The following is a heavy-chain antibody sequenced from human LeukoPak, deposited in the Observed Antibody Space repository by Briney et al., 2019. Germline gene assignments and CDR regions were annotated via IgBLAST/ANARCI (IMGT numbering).Heavy chain of an antibody. CDR2: ISYDGSNK. CDR1: GFTFSSYA. CDR3: ARFPIRGASSDY. V-gene: IGHV3-30*04. J-gene: IGHJ4*02. Sequence: GGSLRLSCAASGFTFSSYAMHWVRQAPGKGREGVAVISYDGSNKYYADSVKGRFTISRDNSENTLYLQMNSLRAEDTAVYYCARFPIRGASSDYWGQGTLVTVSS. D-gene: IGHD3-10*01.